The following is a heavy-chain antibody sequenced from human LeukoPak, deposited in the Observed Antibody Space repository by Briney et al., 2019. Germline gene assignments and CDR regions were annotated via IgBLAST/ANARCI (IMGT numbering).Heavy chain of an antibody. CDR1: GSTFSSYS. CDR3: ARQTLYHYDKADY. CDR2: ISSSSSYI. V-gene: IGHV3-21*01. Sequence: PGGSLRLSCAASGSTFSSYSMNWVRQAPGKGLEWVSSISSSSSYIYYADSVKGRFTISRDNAKNSLYLQMNSLRAEDTAVYYCARQTLYHYDKADYWGQGTLVTVSS. D-gene: IGHD3-22*01. J-gene: IGHJ4*02.